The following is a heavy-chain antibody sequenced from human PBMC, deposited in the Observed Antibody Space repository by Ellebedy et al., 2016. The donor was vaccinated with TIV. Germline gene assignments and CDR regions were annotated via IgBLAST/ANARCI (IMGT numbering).Heavy chain of an antibody. D-gene: IGHD4-17*01. CDR3: AAESYGDYVGYFDY. CDR2: LVLGSGNT. Sequence: SVKVSCXASGFTFTNSAVQWVRQARGQRLEWIGWLVLGSGNTNYAQKFQERVTITRDMSTSTAYMELSSLRSEDTAVYYCAAESYGDYVGYFDYWGQGTLVTVSS. J-gene: IGHJ4*02. V-gene: IGHV1-58*01. CDR1: GFTFTNSA.